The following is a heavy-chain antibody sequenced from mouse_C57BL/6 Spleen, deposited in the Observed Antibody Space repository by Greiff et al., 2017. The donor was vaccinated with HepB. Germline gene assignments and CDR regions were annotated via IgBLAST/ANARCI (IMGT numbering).Heavy chain of an antibody. Sequence: VQLQESGAELVRPGASVTLSCKASGYTFTDYEMHWVKQTPVHGLEWIGAIDPETGGTAYNQKFKGKAILTADKSSSTAYMELRSLTSEDSAVYYCTRKGSDYWGQGTTLTVSS. CDR1: GYTFTDYE. CDR3: TRKGSDY. CDR2: IDPETGGT. V-gene: IGHV1-15*01. J-gene: IGHJ2*01.